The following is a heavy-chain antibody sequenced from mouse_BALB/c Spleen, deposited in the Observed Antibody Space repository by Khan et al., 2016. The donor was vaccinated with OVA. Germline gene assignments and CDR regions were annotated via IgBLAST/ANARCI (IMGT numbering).Heavy chain of an antibody. J-gene: IGHJ2*01. Sequence: QIQLVQSGPELKKPGETVKISCKASGYTFTNYVMNWVKQSPGKGLKWMGWINTYTGEPTYDDDFKGRFAFSLETSASTAFLQINSLKNEYTATYFCARFHGGYWGQGTTLTVSS. V-gene: IGHV9-3-1*01. CDR3: ARFHGGY. CDR2: INTYTGEP. CDR1: GYTFTNYV.